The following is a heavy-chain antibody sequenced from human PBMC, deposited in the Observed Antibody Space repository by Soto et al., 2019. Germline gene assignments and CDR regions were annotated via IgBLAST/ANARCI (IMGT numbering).Heavy chain of an antibody. CDR1: GYTFNRYY. CDR3: ASADYYCSGGCCYSPQYDY. CDR2: INPHSGGT. Sequence: ASVKVSCKASGYTFNRYYFHWVRQAPGQGLEWMGWINPHSGGTNYARKFQARVTMTRDTSIRTAYMEMRSLRSDDTAVYYCASADYYCSGGCCYSPQYDYWGQGTLVTVSS. D-gene: IGHD2-15*01. J-gene: IGHJ4*02. V-gene: IGHV1-2*02.